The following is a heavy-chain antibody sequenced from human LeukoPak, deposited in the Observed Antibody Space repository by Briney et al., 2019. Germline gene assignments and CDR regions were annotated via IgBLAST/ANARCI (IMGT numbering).Heavy chain of an antibody. CDR3: ARDRYNWNERWFDP. J-gene: IGHJ5*02. CDR1: GFTFSSYAM. Sequence: GSLRLSCAASGFTFSSYAMSWVRQPPGKGLEWIGEIYHSGSTNYNPSLKSRVTISVDKSKNQFSLKLSSVTAADTAVYYCARDRYNWNERWFDPWGQGTLVTVSS. D-gene: IGHD1-20*01. CDR2: IYHSGST. V-gene: IGHV4-4*02.